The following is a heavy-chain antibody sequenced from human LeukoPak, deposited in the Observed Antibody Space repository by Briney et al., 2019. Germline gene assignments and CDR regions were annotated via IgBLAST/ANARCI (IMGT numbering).Heavy chain of an antibody. Sequence: PSETLSLTCTVSGGSISSTTYYWAWLRQPPGKGLEWIGGIYYSGSTFYNPSLKSRVTISVDTSKNQFSLKLSSVTAADTAVYYCARTYGDLVRVDYWGQGTLVTVSS. V-gene: IGHV4-39*01. D-gene: IGHD4-17*01. CDR1: GGSISSTTYY. CDR2: IYYSGST. CDR3: ARTYGDLVRVDY. J-gene: IGHJ4*02.